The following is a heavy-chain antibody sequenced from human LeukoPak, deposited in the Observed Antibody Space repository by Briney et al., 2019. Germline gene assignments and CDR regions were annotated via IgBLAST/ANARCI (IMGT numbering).Heavy chain of an antibody. D-gene: IGHD3-3*01. CDR1: GYTFSTYG. J-gene: IGHJ4*02. CDR2: ISTSNGDT. Sequence: ASVKVSCKASGYTFSTYGISWVRQAPGQGLEWMGWISTSNGDTKYAQKFQGRVTMATDTSTSTAYLEVRSLRSDDTAVYYCQRITIFGVVIDFDYWGPGTLVTVSS. CDR3: QRITIFGVVIDFDY. V-gene: IGHV1-18*01.